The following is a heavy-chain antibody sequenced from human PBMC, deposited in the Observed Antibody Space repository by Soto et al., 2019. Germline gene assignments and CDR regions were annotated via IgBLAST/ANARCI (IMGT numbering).Heavy chain of an antibody. CDR3: ARGFDYDFWSGYPRDG. Sequence: QVQLRQWGVGLVRPSETLSLTCAVYGGSFSGYYWRWIRQPPGKTPECIGEINHAGNTNCNPSLKSRLTISEDTSKNQFSLEQRSVTAADAAVYCCARGFDYDFWSGYPRDGWGRGTRVTVCS. D-gene: IGHD3-3*01. CDR2: INHAGNT. CDR1: GGSFSGYY. J-gene: IGHJ6*02. V-gene: IGHV4-34*01.